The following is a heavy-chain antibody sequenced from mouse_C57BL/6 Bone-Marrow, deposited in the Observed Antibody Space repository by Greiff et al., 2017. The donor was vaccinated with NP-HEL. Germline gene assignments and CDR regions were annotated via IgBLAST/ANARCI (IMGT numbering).Heavy chain of an antibody. Sequence: VKLVESGPGLVQPSQSLSITCTVSGFSLTSYGVHWVRQSPGKGLEWLGVIWSGGSTDYNAAFISRLSISKDNSKSQVFFKMNSLQADDTAIYYCACYYSNYDYAMDYWGQGTSVTVSS. V-gene: IGHV2-2*01. CDR3: ACYYSNYDYAMDY. D-gene: IGHD2-5*01. CDR2: IWSGGST. J-gene: IGHJ4*01. CDR1: GFSLTSYG.